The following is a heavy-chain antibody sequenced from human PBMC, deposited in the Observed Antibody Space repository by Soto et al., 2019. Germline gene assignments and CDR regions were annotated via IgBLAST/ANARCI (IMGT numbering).Heavy chain of an antibody. J-gene: IGHJ4*02. CDR3: ARSYYYDSSGHYSGPGYYFDY. D-gene: IGHD3-22*01. V-gene: IGHV3-30-3*01. Sequence: QVQLVESGGGVVQPGKSLRLSCAASGFTFTNYAMHWVRQAPGKGLEWVAVISYDGSNNYYADSVKGRCTISRANSNNTLYLQINSLRADDTAAYYCARSYYYDSSGHYSGPGYYFDYWGQGTLVTVSS. CDR1: GFTFTNYA. CDR2: ISYDGSNN.